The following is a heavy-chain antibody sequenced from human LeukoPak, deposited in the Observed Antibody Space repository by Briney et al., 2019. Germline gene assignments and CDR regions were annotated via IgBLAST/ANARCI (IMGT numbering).Heavy chain of an antibody. CDR1: GFTFGDYA. CDR3: AREGDGYNSPIDY. V-gene: IGHV3-21*01. CDR2: ISSSSLYI. Sequence: GGSLRLSCTASGFTFGDYAMSWFRQAPGKGLEWVSSISSSSLYIYYADSVKGRFTISRDNAKNSLFLQMNSLRAEDTAVYYCAREGDGYNSPIDYWGQGTLVTVSS. D-gene: IGHD5-24*01. J-gene: IGHJ4*02.